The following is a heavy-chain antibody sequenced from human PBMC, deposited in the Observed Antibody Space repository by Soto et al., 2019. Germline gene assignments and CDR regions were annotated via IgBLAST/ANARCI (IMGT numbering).Heavy chain of an antibody. V-gene: IGHV3-30-3*01. J-gene: IGHJ6*02. CDR1: GFTFSSYA. CDR3: AKADDMAAYCSSTSCYGHYYYYGMDV. CDR2: ISHDGSNK. D-gene: IGHD2-2*01. Sequence: GGSLRLSCAASGFTFSSYAMHRVRQAPGKGLEWVAVISHDGSNKYYADSVKGRFTISRDNSKNTLYLQMNSLRAEDTAVYYCAKADDMAAYCSSTSCYGHYYYYGMDVWGQGTTVTVSS.